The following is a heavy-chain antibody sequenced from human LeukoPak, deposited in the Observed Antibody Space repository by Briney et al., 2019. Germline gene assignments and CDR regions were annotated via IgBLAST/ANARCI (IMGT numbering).Heavy chain of an antibody. CDR3: ARDPSAGDYDILTGYYQPPYGMDV. J-gene: IGHJ6*02. CDR1: GGSISSYY. V-gene: IGHV4-59*01. D-gene: IGHD3-9*01. Sequence: SETLSLTCTVSGGSISSYYWSWIRQPPGKGLEWIGYIYYSGSINYNPSLKSRVTISVDTSKNQFSLKLSSVTAADTAVYYCARDPSAGDYDILTGYYQPPYGMDVWGQGTTVTVSS. CDR2: IYYSGSI.